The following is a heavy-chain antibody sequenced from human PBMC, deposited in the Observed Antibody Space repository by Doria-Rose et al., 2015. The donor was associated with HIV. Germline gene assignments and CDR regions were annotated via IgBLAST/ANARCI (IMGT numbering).Heavy chain of an antibody. CDR3: ARIKSSRWYHKYYFDF. Sequence: QVTLKESGPVLVKPTETLTLTCTVSGVSLSSPGMGVSWIRQPPEKALEWLANIFSDDEGSYKPSLKSRLTISRGTSKSQVVLTMTDMVPVDTATYYCARIKSSRWYHKYYFDFWGQGTLVIVSA. CDR2: IFSDDEG. CDR1: GVSLSSPGMG. D-gene: IGHD6-13*01. J-gene: IGHJ4*02. V-gene: IGHV2-26*01.